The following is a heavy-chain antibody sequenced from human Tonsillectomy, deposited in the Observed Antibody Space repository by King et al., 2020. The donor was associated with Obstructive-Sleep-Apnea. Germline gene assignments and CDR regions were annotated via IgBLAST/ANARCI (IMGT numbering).Heavy chain of an antibody. J-gene: IGHJ3*02. CDR2: ISSSSSYI. D-gene: IGHD3-16*01. V-gene: IGHV3-21*01. CDR1: GFTFSSYS. Sequence: VQLVESGGGLVKPGGSLRLSCAASGFTFSSYSMNWVRQAPGKGLEWVSSISSSSSYIYYADSVKGRFTISRDNAKNSLYLQMNSLRAEDTAVYYCARDPGWSWGENAFDIWGQGTMVTVSS. CDR3: ARDPGWSWGENAFDI.